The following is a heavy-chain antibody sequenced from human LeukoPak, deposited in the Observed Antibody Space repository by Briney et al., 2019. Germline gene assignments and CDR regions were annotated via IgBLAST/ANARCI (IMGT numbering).Heavy chain of an antibody. CDR1: GFTFSSYA. D-gene: IGHD4-17*01. Sequence: GGSLRLSCAASGFTFSSYAMSWVRQAPGKGLEWVSSISSSSSYIYYADSVKGRFTISRDNAKNSLYLQMNSLRAEDTAVYYCARYYGDYEPAEVDYWGQGTLVTVSS. J-gene: IGHJ4*02. CDR3: ARYYGDYEPAEVDY. V-gene: IGHV3-21*01. CDR2: ISSSSSYI.